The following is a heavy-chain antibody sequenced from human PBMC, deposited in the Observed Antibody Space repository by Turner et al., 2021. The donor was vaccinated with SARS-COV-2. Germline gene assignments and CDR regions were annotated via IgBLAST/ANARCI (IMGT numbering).Heavy chain of an antibody. Sequence: QLQLEESGPGLVKASETLSLTCGVSGGSVTNSFYFWGWVRQVPGRGLEWIASMSYSEMTYHNPSLRSRVSISKDTSKNQFSLRLTSLTAADTAIYYCATKTHCGSDCYSKYFDLWGRGTPVTVAS. CDR3: ATKTHCGSDCYSKYFDL. J-gene: IGHJ2*01. V-gene: IGHV4-39*01. CDR1: GGSVTNSFYF. CDR2: MSYSEMT. D-gene: IGHD2-21*02.